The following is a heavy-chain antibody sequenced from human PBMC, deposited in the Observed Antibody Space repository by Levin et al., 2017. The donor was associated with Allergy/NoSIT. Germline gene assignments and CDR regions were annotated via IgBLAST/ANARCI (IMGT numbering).Heavy chain of an antibody. Sequence: GESLKISCKASGYTFTGYYMHWVRQAPGQGLEWMGRINPNSGGTNYAQKFQGRVTMTRDTSISTAYMELSRLRSDDTAVYYCARDFKSAAGTSFWFDPWGQGTLVTVSS. D-gene: IGHD6-13*01. V-gene: IGHV1-2*06. CDR2: INPNSGGT. J-gene: IGHJ5*02. CDR3: ARDFKSAAGTSFWFDP. CDR1: GYTFTGYY.